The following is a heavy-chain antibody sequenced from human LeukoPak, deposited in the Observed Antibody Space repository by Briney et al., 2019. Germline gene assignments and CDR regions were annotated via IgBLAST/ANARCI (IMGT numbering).Heavy chain of an antibody. V-gene: IGHV3-48*04. D-gene: IGHD5-12*01. CDR2: ISSSSSTI. J-gene: IGHJ4*02. CDR3: ARDPRGYSGYDLDY. Sequence: GGSLRLSCAASGFTFSSYSMNWVRQAPGKGLEWVSYISSSSSTIYYADSVKGRFTISRDNAKNSLYLQMNSLRAEDTAVYYCARDPRGYSGYDLDYWGQGTLVTVSS. CDR1: GFTFSSYS.